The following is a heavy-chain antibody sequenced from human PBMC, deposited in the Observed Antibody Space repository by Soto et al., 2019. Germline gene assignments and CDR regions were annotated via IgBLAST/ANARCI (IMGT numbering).Heavy chain of an antibody. V-gene: IGHV4-30-2*01. CDR2: IYHSGST. CDR1: GGSISSGGYS. J-gene: IGHJ4*02. CDR3: ARVHGSGSMREGYYFDY. D-gene: IGHD3-22*01. Sequence: SETLSLTCAVSGGSISSGGYSWSWIRHPPGKGLEWIGYIYHSGSTYYNPSLKSRVTISVDRSKNQFSLKLSSVTAADTAVYYCARVHGSGSMREGYYFDYWGQGTLVTVSS.